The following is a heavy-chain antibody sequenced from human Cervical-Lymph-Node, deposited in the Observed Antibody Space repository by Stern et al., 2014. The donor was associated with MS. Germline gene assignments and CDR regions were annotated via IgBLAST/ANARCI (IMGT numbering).Heavy chain of an antibody. D-gene: IGHD1-20*01. J-gene: IGHJ4*02. V-gene: IGHV3-30*07. Sequence: GGFTISRDNSKNTLYLQMNSLRAEDTAVYYCARDGVLYNWNDFDYWGQGTLVTVSS. CDR3: ARDGVLYNWNDFDY.